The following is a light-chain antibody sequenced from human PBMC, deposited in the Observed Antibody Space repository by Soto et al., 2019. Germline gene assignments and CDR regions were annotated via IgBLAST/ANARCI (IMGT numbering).Light chain of an antibody. V-gene: IGKV1-9*01. CDR1: QGISSY. CDR2: AAS. J-gene: IGKJ2*01. Sequence: DIQLTQSPSFLSASVGDRVTITCRASQGISSYLAWYQQKPGKAPKLLIYAASTLQSGDPSRFSGSGSGTEFPLTISSLQPEDFATYYCQQLNSYPRMYTFGQGTKLEIK. CDR3: QQLNSYPRMYT.